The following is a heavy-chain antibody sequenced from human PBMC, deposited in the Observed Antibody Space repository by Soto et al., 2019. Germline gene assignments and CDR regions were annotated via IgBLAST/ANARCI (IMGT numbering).Heavy chain of an antibody. CDR2: FSPYNGNA. Sequence: QVQLVQSGGEVKKPGASVKVSCKTSGYTFSNYGISWVRQAPGQGLEWMGWFSPYNGNANNAPKFQGRFTMTTDTSTSTAYMELRSLRSDDTAVYYCARDRIAEAGPFDYWGQGTLVTVSS. V-gene: IGHV1-18*04. D-gene: IGHD6-13*01. CDR1: GYTFSNYG. CDR3: ARDRIAEAGPFDY. J-gene: IGHJ4*02.